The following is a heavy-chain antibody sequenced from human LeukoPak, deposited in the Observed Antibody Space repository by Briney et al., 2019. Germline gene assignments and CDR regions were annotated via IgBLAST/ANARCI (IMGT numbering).Heavy chain of an antibody. Sequence: PGGSLRLSCAASGFTLSNAWMNWVRQAPGEGLEWVSFISSSGSSVRYADSVKGRFTISRDNAKNSLYLQMDSLRAEDTAVYYCAELGITMIGGVWGKGTTVTISS. CDR1: GFTLSNAW. CDR2: ISSSGSSV. D-gene: IGHD3-10*02. V-gene: IGHV3-48*04. CDR3: AELGITMIGGV. J-gene: IGHJ6*04.